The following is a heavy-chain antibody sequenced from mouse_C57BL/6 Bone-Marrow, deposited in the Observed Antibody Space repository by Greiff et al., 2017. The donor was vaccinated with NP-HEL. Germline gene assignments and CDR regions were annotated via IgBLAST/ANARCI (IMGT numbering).Heavy chain of an antibody. J-gene: IGHJ4*01. CDR3: TSTGYYAMDY. CDR2: IRLKSDNYAT. Sequence: EVKLVESGGGLVQPGGSMKLSCVASGFTFSNYWMNWVRQSPEKGLEWVAQIRLKSDNYATHYAESVKGRFTISRDDSKSSVYLQMNNLRAEDTGIYYYTSTGYYAMDYWGQGTSVTVSS. V-gene: IGHV6-3*01. CDR1: GFTFSNYW.